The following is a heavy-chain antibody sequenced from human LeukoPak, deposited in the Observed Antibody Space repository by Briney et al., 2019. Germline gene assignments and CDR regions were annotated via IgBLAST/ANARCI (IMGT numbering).Heavy chain of an antibody. J-gene: IGHJ6*02. V-gene: IGHV1-24*01. CDR1: GYTLTELS. Sequence: ASVKVSFTVSGYTLTELSMHWVRQAPGKGLEWMGGFDPEDGETIYAQKFQGRVTMTEDTSTDTAYMELSSLRSEDTAVYYCATGGIAAAGTSWYYGMDVWGQGTTVTVSS. CDR3: ATGGIAAAGTSWYYGMDV. D-gene: IGHD6-13*01. CDR2: FDPEDGET.